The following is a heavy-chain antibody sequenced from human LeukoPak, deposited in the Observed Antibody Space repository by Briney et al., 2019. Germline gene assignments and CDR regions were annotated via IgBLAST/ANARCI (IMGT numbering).Heavy chain of an antibody. V-gene: IGHV1-18*01. J-gene: IGHJ6*03. D-gene: IGHD2-2*01. Sequence: ASVKVSCKASGYTFTSYGISWVRQAPGQGLEWMGWISAYNGNTNYAQKLQGRVTMTTDTSTSTAYMELRSLRSDDTAVYYCARDWGCSSTSCSVEGIYYYYMDVWGKGTTVTVSS. CDR3: ARDWGCSSTSCSVEGIYYYYMDV. CDR1: GYTFTSYG. CDR2: ISAYNGNT.